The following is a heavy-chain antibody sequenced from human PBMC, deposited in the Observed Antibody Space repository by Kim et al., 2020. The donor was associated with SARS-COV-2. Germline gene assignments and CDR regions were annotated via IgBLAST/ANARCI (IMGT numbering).Heavy chain of an antibody. Sequence: GESLKISCKGSGYSFTSYWIGWVRQMPGKGLEWMGIIYPGDSDTRYSPSFQGQVTISADKSISTAYLQWSSLKASDTAMYYCARQVVVAAFAADYYYYGMDVWGQGTTVTVSS. CDR2: IYPGDSDT. D-gene: IGHD2-15*01. CDR1: GYSFTSYW. V-gene: IGHV5-51*01. CDR3: ARQVVVAAFAADYYYYGMDV. J-gene: IGHJ6*02.